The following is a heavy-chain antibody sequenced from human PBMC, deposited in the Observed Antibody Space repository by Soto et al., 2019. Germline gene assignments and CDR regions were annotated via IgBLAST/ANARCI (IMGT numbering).Heavy chain of an antibody. CDR1: GGTFSNYP. Sequence: QVQLVQSGAEVKKPGSSVKVSCKASGGTFSNYPVSWVRQAPGQGLEWMGGIIPIFGTVNYAQKFQGRLTITADESPSTAYMELSSPRSEDTAVYYCARGNHRWLQLWYFDLWGRGTLVTVSS. CDR3: ARGNHRWLQLWYFDL. D-gene: IGHD5-12*01. J-gene: IGHJ2*01. CDR2: IIPIFGTV. V-gene: IGHV1-69*12.